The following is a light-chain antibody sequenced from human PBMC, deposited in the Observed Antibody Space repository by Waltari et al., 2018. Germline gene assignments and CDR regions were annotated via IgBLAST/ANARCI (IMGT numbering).Light chain of an antibody. CDR1: SSYVGGFDL. V-gene: IGLV2-8*01. J-gene: IGLJ2*01. CDR2: EVS. Sequence: QSALTQPPSASGSPGQSVTISCTGTSSYVGGFDLVSWYQQHPGKVPRLMIYEVSKRPSGVPDRFSGSKSGNTASLTVSGLQVEDEADYYCSSFAGSSQMLFGGGTKLTVL. CDR3: SSFAGSSQML.